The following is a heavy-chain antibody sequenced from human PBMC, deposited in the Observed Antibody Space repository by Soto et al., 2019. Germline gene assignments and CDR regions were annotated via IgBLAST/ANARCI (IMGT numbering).Heavy chain of an antibody. J-gene: IGHJ5*02. V-gene: IGHV1-2*04. Sequence: GASVKVSCKASGYTFTGYYMHWVRQAPGQGLEWMGWINPNSGGTNYAQKFQGWVTMTRDTSISTAYMELSRLRSDDTAVYYCARGRTYDILTGYYNPGWFDPWGQGTLVTVSS. CDR1: GYTFTGYY. D-gene: IGHD3-9*01. CDR3: ARGRTYDILTGYYNPGWFDP. CDR2: INPNSGGT.